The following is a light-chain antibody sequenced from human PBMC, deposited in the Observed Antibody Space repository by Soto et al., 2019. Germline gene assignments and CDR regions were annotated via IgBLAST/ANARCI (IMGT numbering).Light chain of an antibody. CDR1: QSVSSSY. J-gene: IGKJ3*01. V-gene: IGKV3-20*01. Sequence: EIVWTQSPGTLSLSPGERATLPCRASQSVSSSYLAWYQQKPGQAPRLLIYGASTRATGIPDRFSGSGSGTDFTLTISRLEPEDFAVYYCQQYGSSPGLFTFGPGTKVDIK. CDR3: QQYGSSPGLFT. CDR2: GAS.